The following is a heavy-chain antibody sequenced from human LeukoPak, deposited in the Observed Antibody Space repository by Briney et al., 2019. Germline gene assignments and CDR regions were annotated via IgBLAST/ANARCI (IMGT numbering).Heavy chain of an antibody. V-gene: IGHV4-59*08. D-gene: IGHD3-10*01. Sequence: SETLSLTCTVSGGSISGYYWSWIRQPPGKGLEWIAFIYYSGSTNYNPSLKSRVTISVDTSKNQFSLKLSSVTAADTAVYYCARQMVRGVIITLGYYYYGMDVWGQGTTVTVSS. CDR1: GGSISGYY. J-gene: IGHJ6*02. CDR3: ARQMVRGVIITLGYYYYGMDV. CDR2: IYYSGST.